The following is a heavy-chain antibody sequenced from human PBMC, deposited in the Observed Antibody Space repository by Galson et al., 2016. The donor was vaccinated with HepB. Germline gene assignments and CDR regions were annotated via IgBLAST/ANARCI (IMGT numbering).Heavy chain of an antibody. J-gene: IGHJ4*02. CDR2: ISSNSGNT. CDR1: GGTVNSYA. CDR3: ARDVQFRFDY. V-gene: IGHV1-18*01. D-gene: IGHD4-11*01. Sequence: SVKVSCTASGGTVNSYAMSWVRQAPGQGLEWVGWISSNSGNTIYAQKFQDRVTMTRDTSPSTVYMDLRSLRSDDTAVYYCARDVQFRFDYWGQGTLVTVSS.